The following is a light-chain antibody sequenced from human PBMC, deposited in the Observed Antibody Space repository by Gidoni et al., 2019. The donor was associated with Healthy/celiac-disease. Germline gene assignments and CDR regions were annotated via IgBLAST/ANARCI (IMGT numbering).Light chain of an antibody. CDR2: AAS. V-gene: IGKV1-39*01. CDR1: QSISSY. Sequence: DIQMTQSPSSLSASVGDRVTITCRASQSISSYLNWYQQKPGKAPKLLIYAASSLQSGVPSRFSGSGSGTDFTLTISRLQPEDFATYYCQQSYSTPPGLTFGGGTKVEIK. CDR3: QQSYSTPPGLT. J-gene: IGKJ4*01.